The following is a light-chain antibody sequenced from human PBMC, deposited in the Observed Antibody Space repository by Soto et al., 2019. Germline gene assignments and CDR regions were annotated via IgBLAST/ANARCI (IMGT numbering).Light chain of an antibody. J-gene: IGLJ2*01. Sequence: QSVLTQPASVSGSPGQSITISCTGTSNDVGGYDYVTWYQHHPGKAPNLMIYDVSNRPSGISDRFSASKSGNTASLTISGVQAEDEAHYYCSSYTSRATLVFGGGTKLTVL. CDR2: DVS. CDR3: SSYTSRATLV. V-gene: IGLV2-14*03. CDR1: SNDVGGYDY.